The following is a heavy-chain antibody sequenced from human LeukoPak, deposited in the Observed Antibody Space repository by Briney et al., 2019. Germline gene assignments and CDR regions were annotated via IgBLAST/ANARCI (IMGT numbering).Heavy chain of an antibody. CDR2: ISSSSSTI. V-gene: IGHV3-48*01. J-gene: IGHJ4*02. CDR1: GFTFSSYS. CDR3: ATPLWFGELETFDY. Sequence: GGSLRLSCAASGFTFSSYSMNWVRQAPGKGLEWVSYISSSSSTIYYADSVKGRFTISRDSSKNTLYLQMNSLRAEDTAVYYCATPLWFGELETFDYWGQGTLVTVSS. D-gene: IGHD3-10*01.